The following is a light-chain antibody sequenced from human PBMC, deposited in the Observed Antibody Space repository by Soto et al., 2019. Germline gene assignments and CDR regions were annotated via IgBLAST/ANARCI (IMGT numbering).Light chain of an antibody. Sequence: QSVLTQPPSVSGAPGQRVTISCTGSSSNIGAGYDVHWYQQLPGTAPKLLIYGNSNRPSGVPDRFSGSKSGTSASLAITGLQAEDEADYYCQSYDISLRGVFGGGTKLTVL. J-gene: IGLJ2*01. V-gene: IGLV1-40*01. CDR2: GNS. CDR1: SSNIGAGYD. CDR3: QSYDISLRGV.